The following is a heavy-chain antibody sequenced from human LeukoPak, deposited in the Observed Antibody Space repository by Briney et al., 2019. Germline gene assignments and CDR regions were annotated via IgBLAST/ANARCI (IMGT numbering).Heavy chain of an antibody. J-gene: IGHJ4*02. CDR3: ARAYYYGSGSYYALRY. D-gene: IGHD3-10*01. CDR1: GGYFSGYY. V-gene: IGHV4-34*01. CDR2: ISHSGST. Sequence: SETLSLTCAVYGGYFSGYYWSWIRQPPGKGLEWIGEISHSGSTNYNPSLKSRVTISVDTSKNQFSLKLSSVTAADTAVYYCARAYYYGSGSYYALRYWGQGTLVTVSS.